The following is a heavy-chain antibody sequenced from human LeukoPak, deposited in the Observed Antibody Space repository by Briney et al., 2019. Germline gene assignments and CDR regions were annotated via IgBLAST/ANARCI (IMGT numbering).Heavy chain of an antibody. D-gene: IGHD1-26*01. J-gene: IGHJ4*02. CDR2: IYYAGDT. CDR3: ATWDSGRYSQIDN. CDR1: GGPVSSRSYY. V-gene: IGHV4-39*01. Sequence: SETLSLTCTVSGGPVSSRSYYWGWVRQSPEKGLECIGTIYYAGDTYYNPSLESRLTISVDTSKNQFSLKLRSVTAADTAVYYCATWDSGRYSQIDNWGQGTLVTVSS.